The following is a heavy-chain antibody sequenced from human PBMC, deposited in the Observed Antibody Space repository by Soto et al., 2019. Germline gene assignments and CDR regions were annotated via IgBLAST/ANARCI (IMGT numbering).Heavy chain of an antibody. J-gene: IGHJ4*02. CDR3: ARGWGGLGY. Sequence: EVQLVESGGVLVQPGGSLRLSCAASGFTFSNYWMPWVRQAPGKGLEWVANIIKDGSEKSYADSVKGRFTISRDNAKKSLYQEMNSLRVEDTAVDYCARGWGGLGYWGRGTLVTVSS. V-gene: IGHV3-7*03. D-gene: IGHD7-27*01. CDR2: IIKDGSEK. CDR1: GFTFSNYW.